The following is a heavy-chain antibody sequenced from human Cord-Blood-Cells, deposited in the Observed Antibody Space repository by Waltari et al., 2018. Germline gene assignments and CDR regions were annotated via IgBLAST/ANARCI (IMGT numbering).Heavy chain of an antibody. V-gene: IGHV4-39*07. Sequence: QLQLQESGPGLVKPSETLSLTCTVSGGSISSSSYYWGWIRQPPGKGLEWIGSIYYSGSTYSTPSLKSGVTKSVDTSKNQFSLKLSSVTAADTAVYYCARQVTSSGWYVTEYFQHWGQGTLVTVSS. D-gene: IGHD6-19*01. CDR2: IYYSGST. CDR1: GGSISSSSYY. J-gene: IGHJ1*01. CDR3: ARQVTSSGWYVTEYFQH.